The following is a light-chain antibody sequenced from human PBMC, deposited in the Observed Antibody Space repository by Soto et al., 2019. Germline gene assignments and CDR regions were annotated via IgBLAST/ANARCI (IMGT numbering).Light chain of an antibody. Sequence: EIVLTQSPGTLSLSPGERATLSCRASQSVSFSYVAWYQQKPDQAPRLLIYGASSRATGIPDRFSGSGSGTDFTLTINRREPEDFAVYYCQQYDNSSYSFGQGTKVDIK. CDR3: QQYDNSSYS. V-gene: IGKV3-20*01. J-gene: IGKJ2*03. CDR2: GAS. CDR1: QSVSFSY.